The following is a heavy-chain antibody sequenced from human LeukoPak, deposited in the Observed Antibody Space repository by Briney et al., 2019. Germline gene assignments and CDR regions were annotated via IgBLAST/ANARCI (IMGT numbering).Heavy chain of an antibody. D-gene: IGHD1-26*01. J-gene: IGHJ5*02. Sequence: GGSLRLSCAASGFTFSSYAMSWVRQAPGKGLEWVSAISGSGGSTYYADSVKGRFTISRDNSKNTLYLQMNSLRAEDTAVYYCAKVERSGSYNSGWFDPWGQGTLVTVSS. CDR1: GFTFSSYA. CDR2: ISGSGGST. CDR3: AKVERSGSYNSGWFDP. V-gene: IGHV3-23*01.